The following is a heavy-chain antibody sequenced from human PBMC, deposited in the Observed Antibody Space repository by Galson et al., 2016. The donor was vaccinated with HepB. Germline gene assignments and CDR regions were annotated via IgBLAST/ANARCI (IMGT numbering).Heavy chain of an antibody. CDR2: IIPIFGTP. CDR3: ATLIFSDSTGYYYYFDY. V-gene: IGHV1-69*13. J-gene: IGHJ4*02. CDR1: GGTFTSYA. D-gene: IGHD3-22*01. Sequence: SVKVSCKASGGTFTSYAISWVRQAPGQRLEWMGGIIPIFGTPSYAQKFQARVTITADESTTTAYMELSSLRSEDTAVYYCATLIFSDSTGYYYYFDYWGRGTLVTVSS.